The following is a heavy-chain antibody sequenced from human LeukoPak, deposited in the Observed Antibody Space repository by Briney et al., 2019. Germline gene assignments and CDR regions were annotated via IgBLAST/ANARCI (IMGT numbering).Heavy chain of an antibody. J-gene: IGHJ5*02. CDR3: ARYYYDILTRYSQGFDP. V-gene: IGHV3-11*03. D-gene: IGHD3-9*01. Sequence: PGGSLRLSCAASGFTFSDYYMSWIRQAPGKGLEWVSYISSSSSYTNYADSVKGRFTISRDNAKNSLYLQMNSLRAEDTAVYYCARYYYDILTRYSQGFDPWGQGTLVTVSS. CDR1: GFTFSDYY. CDR2: ISSSSSYT.